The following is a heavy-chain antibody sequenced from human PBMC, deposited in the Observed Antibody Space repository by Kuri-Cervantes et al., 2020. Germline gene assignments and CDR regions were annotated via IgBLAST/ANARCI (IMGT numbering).Heavy chain of an antibody. V-gene: IGHV3-30*03. D-gene: IGHD4-17*01. CDR2: ISYDGAYQ. CDR3: ARFYGDYVKPKIDY. J-gene: IGHJ4*02. CDR1: GFTFSSNM. Sequence: GGSLRLSCAASGFTFSSNMMHWVRQAPGKGLEWVALISYDGAYQIHANPVKGRFSISRDNSKNTLYLQMNSLRAEDTAVYYCARFYGDYVKPKIDYWGQGTLVTVSS.